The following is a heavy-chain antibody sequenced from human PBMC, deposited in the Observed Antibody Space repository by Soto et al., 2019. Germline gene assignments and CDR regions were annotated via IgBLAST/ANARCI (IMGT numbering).Heavy chain of an antibody. Sequence: ETLSLTCTVSGGSMSHYYWSWIRQPPGKGLEWIGNIYYSGSTLYNPSLESRVTISVDTSKNQFSLTVSSVTAADTAVYFCARAAYSGSDGWFDPWGQGTLVTVSS. CDR3: ARAAYSGSDGWFDP. CDR2: IYYSGST. D-gene: IGHD1-26*01. J-gene: IGHJ5*02. V-gene: IGHV4-59*01. CDR1: GGSMSHYY.